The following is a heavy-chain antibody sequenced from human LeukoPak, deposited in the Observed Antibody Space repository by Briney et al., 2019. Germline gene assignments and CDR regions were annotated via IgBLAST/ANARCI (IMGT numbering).Heavy chain of an antibody. Sequence: GESLKISCKGSGYSFISYWIGWVRQTPGKGLEWMGIIYPGDSDIRYSPSFQGQVTISADKSISTAYLQWSSLNASDTAMYYCARHTRDCSNGVCWFDPWGQGTLVTVSS. CDR2: IYPGDSDI. CDR1: GYSFISYW. J-gene: IGHJ5*02. D-gene: IGHD2-8*01. CDR3: ARHTRDCSNGVCWFDP. V-gene: IGHV5-51*01.